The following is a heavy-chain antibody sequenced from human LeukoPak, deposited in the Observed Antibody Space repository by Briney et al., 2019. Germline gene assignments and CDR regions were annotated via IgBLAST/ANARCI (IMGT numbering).Heavy chain of an antibody. D-gene: IGHD6-19*01. CDR3: ARRYSSGWYPGYFDY. CDR2: IYYSGST. J-gene: IGHJ4*02. CDR1: RVSLSNYF. V-gene: IGHV4-59*08. Sequence: SETLSLTCSVSRVSLSNYFCTWIRQPPRKGLGWIGYIYYSGSTNYTPSLKSRVIISVDTSKNQFSLKLRSVTAADTAVYYCARRYSSGWYPGYFDYWGQGTLVTVSS.